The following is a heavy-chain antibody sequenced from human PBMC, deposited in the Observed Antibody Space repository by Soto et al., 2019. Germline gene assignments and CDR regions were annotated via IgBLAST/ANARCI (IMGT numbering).Heavy chain of an antibody. Sequence: ESGGGLVQPGGSLRLSCAASGFTFSSYAMSWVRQAPGKGLEWVSAISGSGGSTYYADSVKGRFTISRDNSKNTLYLQMNSLRAEDTAVYYCAKEEVVAATFTEYFQHWGKGTLVTVSS. D-gene: IGHD2-15*01. J-gene: IGHJ1*01. CDR3: AKEEVVAATFTEYFQH. CDR2: ISGSGGST. CDR1: GFTFSSYA. V-gene: IGHV3-23*01.